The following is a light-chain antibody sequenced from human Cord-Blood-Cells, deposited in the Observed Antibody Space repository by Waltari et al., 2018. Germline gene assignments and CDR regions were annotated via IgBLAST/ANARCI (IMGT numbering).Light chain of an antibody. Sequence: QSALTQPASVSGSPGQSTTIPCTGTSSDGGSSNLVSWYQQHPGNAPKLMIYEVSKRPSGVSNRFSGSKSGNTASLTISGLQAEDEADYYCCSYAGSSTYVFGTGTKVTVL. CDR2: EVS. CDR1: SSDGGSSNL. CDR3: CSYAGSSTYV. V-gene: IGLV2-23*02. J-gene: IGLJ1*01.